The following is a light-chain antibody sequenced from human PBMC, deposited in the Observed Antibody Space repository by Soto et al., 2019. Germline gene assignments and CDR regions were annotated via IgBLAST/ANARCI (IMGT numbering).Light chain of an antibody. J-gene: IGLJ2*01. CDR1: SSNIGAGYD. Sequence: QSVLTQPPSVSGAPGQRVTISCTGSSSNIGAGYDVHWYRQLPGTAPKLLIYGNSNRPSGVPDRFSGSKSGTSASLAITGLQAEDEADYYCQSYDSSLSGSEVFGGGTKVTVL. CDR3: QSYDSSLSGSEV. V-gene: IGLV1-40*01. CDR2: GNS.